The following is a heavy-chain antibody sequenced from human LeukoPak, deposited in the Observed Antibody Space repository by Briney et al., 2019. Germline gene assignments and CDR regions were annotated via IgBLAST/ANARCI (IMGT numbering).Heavy chain of an antibody. V-gene: IGHV4-59*01. CDR3: ARGSYGDF. CDR2: IYSSGST. J-gene: IGHJ4*02. D-gene: IGHD5-18*01. CDR1: GGSISSYY. Sequence: PSETLSLTCAVSGGSISSYYWSWIRRPPGKGLEWIGYIYSSGSTSYNPSLKSRVTISVDTSKNQFSLRLTSVTAADTAVYYCARGSYGDFWGQGTLVTVSS.